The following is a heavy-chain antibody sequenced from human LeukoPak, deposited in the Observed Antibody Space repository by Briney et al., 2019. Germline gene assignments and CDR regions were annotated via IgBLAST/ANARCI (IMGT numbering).Heavy chain of an antibody. Sequence: GASVNVSCTASGYTFTNYAMHWVRQAPGQELVCLGWTNTYNGNTNYAQNFQGRVTMTIDTSTNTAYMELRSLRSDDTAVYYCVRVSSSRGKLDAFDIWGQGTMVTVSS. V-gene: IGHV1-18*01. CDR1: GYTFTNYA. CDR3: VRVSSSRGKLDAFDI. D-gene: IGHD6-6*01. J-gene: IGHJ3*02. CDR2: TNTYNGNT.